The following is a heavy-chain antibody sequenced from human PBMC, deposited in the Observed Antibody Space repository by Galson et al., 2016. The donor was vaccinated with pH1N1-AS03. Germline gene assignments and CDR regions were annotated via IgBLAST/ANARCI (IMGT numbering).Heavy chain of an antibody. CDR2: IVPVFGTT. CDR3: TRDGAAHDYYYYGMAV. CDR1: GGTFGNYA. D-gene: IGHD6-6*01. Sequence: SVKVSCKASGGTFGNYAVSWVRLAPGQGLEWLGAIVPVFGTTNYAQTFQGRLTITADASTSTANMELSGLRLDDTALYYCTRDGAAHDYYYYGMAVWGQGTTVTVS. J-gene: IGHJ6*02. V-gene: IGHV1-69*13.